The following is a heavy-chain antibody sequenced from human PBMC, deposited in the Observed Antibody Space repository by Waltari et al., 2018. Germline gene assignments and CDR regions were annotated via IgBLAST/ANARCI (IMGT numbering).Heavy chain of an antibody. V-gene: IGHV3-21*03. J-gene: IGHJ4*02. Sequence: EVQLVESGGGLVKPGGSLRLSCAASGFTFSSYSMNWVRQAPGKGLEWVAAISSSSSYISYADSVKGRFTISRDNAKNSLYLQMNSLRAEDTAVYYCAREFFAVTTGGRLYYFDYWGQGTLVTVSS. D-gene: IGHD4-17*01. CDR2: ISSSSSYI. CDR3: AREFFAVTTGGRLYYFDY. CDR1: GFTFSSYS.